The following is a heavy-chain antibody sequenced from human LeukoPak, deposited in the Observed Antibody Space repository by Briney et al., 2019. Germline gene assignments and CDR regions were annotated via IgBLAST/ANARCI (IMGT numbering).Heavy chain of an antibody. Sequence: GASVKVSCKASGYTFTTYGINWVRQAPGQGLEWMGWISAYNGNTNYAQNLQGRVTLTTDTSASTAYMELRSLRSDDTAVYYCARDLIGARPGWFDPWGQGTLVIVSS. CDR2: ISAYNGNT. V-gene: IGHV1-18*01. CDR1: GYTFTTYG. J-gene: IGHJ5*02. CDR3: ARDLIGARPGWFDP. D-gene: IGHD6-6*01.